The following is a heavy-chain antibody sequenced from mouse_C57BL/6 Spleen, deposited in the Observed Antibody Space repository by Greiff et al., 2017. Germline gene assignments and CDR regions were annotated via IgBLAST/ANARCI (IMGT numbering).Heavy chain of an antibody. CDR3: ARSGSSGYVGYFDY. Sequence: VQLQQPGAELVKPGASVKLSCKASGYTFTSYWMHWVKQRPGQGLEWIGMIHPNSGSTNYNAKFKSKATLTVDKSSSTAYMQLSSLTSEDSAVYYCARSGSSGYVGYFDYWGQGTTLTVSS. V-gene: IGHV1-64*01. D-gene: IGHD3-2*02. CDR2: IHPNSGST. J-gene: IGHJ2*01. CDR1: GYTFTSYW.